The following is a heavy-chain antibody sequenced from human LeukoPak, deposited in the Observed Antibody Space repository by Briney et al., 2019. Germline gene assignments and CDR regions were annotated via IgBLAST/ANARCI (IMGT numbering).Heavy chain of an antibody. CDR1: GGSISSYY. J-gene: IGHJ6*03. CDR3: ARVFDSGSQAYFYYMDV. Sequence: PSETLSLTCTVSGGSISSYYWSWIRQPPGKVLEWIGYIYSSGSTNYNPSLKSRVTMSVDTSKNQFSLKVSSVTAADTAVYYCARVFDSGSQAYFYYMDVWGKGTTVTIFS. V-gene: IGHV4-59*01. CDR2: IYSSGST. D-gene: IGHD3-10*01.